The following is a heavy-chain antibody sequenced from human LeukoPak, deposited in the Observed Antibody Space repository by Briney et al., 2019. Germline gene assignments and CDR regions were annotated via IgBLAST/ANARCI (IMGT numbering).Heavy chain of an antibody. V-gene: IGHV4-59*12. CDR2: IYYSGST. Sequence: SETLSLTCTVSGGSISSYYWSWIRQPPGKELEWIGYIYYSGSTNYNPSLKSRVTISVDTSKNQFSLKLSSVTAADTAVYYCARGPPTTVTPPGNYFDYWGQGTLVTVSS. CDR3: ARGPPTTVTPPGNYFDY. D-gene: IGHD4-17*01. CDR1: GGSISSYY. J-gene: IGHJ4*02.